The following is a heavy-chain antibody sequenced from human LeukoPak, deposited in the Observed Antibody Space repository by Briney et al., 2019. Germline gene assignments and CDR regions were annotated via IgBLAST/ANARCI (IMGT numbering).Heavy chain of an antibody. CDR1: GGTFSSYA. CDR2: IIPILGIT. J-gene: IGHJ6*02. Sequence: SVKVSCKASGGTFSSYAISWVRQAPGQGLEWMGRIIPILGITNYAQKFQGRVTITADKSTSTAYMELSSLRSEDTAVYYCARGYQLLNGDYYYYGMDVWGQGTTVTVSS. D-gene: IGHD2-2*01. CDR3: ARGYQLLNGDYYYYGMDV. V-gene: IGHV1-69*04.